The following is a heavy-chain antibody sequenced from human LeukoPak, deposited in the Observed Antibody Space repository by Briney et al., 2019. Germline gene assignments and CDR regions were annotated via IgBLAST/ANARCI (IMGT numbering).Heavy chain of an antibody. CDR1: GYTLTGYY. V-gene: IGHV1-2*02. D-gene: IGHD3-22*01. Sequence: GASVKVSCKASGYTLTGYYMHWVRQAPGQGLEWMGWIKPNSGGTKYAQKFQGRVTMTRDTSISTAYMELSRLRSDDTAVYYCARVKTMIVVVILFDYWGQGTLVTVSS. CDR2: IKPNSGGT. CDR3: ARVKTMIVVVILFDY. J-gene: IGHJ4*02.